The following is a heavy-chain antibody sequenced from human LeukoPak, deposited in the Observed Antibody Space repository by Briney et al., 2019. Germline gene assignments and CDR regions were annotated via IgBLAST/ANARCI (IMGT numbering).Heavy chain of an antibody. D-gene: IGHD1-26*01. CDR2: ISLSGQT. V-gene: IGHV4-39*07. Sequence: PSETLSLTCTVSGASISSSSYYWGWIRQPPGQGLEWIGGISLSGQTNFNPSLNGRVTMSLDESRNQLSLKLTSVTAADTAIYYCSRESGAFCPFGYWGQGTLVIVPP. CDR3: SRESGAFCPFGY. CDR1: GASISSSSYY. J-gene: IGHJ4*02.